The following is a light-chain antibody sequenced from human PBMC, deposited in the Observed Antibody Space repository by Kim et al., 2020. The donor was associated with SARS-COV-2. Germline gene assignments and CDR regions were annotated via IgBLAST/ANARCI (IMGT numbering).Light chain of an antibody. CDR3: QQYNTWPGT. Sequence: VTAEETATLAGRASQSVDSNVAWYQQKPGQAPRLLIYVASARATGIPTRFSGSGSGTEFTLTITGLQSDDFAVYSCQQYNTWPGTFGEGTKGDIK. V-gene: IGKV3-15*01. J-gene: IGKJ1*01. CDR2: VAS. CDR1: QSVDSN.